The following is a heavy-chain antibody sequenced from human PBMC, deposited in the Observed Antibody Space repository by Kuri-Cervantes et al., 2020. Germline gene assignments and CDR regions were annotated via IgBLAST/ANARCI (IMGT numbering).Heavy chain of an antibody. CDR1: GDSVSSRSVA. D-gene: IGHD1-1*01. CDR2: AYYRSKWHN. V-gene: IGHV6-1*01. Sequence: SQTLSLTCGISGDSVSSRSVAWNWIRQSPSRGLEWLGRAYYRSKWHNDYALSVRSRITINADTSKNQFSLQLKSVTPEDTAVYYCARDGTDTSTWDNWFDPWGQGTLVTVSS. CDR3: ARDGTDTSTWDNWFDP. J-gene: IGHJ5*02.